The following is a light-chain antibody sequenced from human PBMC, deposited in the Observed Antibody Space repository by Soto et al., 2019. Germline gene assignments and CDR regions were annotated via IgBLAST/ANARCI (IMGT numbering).Light chain of an antibody. CDR1: QSVSSSY. V-gene: IGKV3-20*01. CDR2: GAS. CDR3: QQYDSSHFT. Sequence: EIVLTQSPGTLSLSPGERATLSCRASQSVSSSYLAWYQQKPGQAPRLLIYGASSRATGIPDRFSGSGSETDFTLTISRLEPEDFAVYYCQQYDSSHFTFGPGTKVDIK. J-gene: IGKJ3*01.